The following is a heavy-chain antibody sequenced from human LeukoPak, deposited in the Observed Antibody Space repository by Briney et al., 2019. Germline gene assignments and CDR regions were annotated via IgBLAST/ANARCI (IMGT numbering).Heavy chain of an antibody. D-gene: IGHD5-18*01. Sequence: PSETLSLTCTVSGGSISSSSYYWGWIRQPPGKGLEWIGSIYYSGSTYYNPSLKSRVTISVDTSKNQFSLKLSSVTAADTAVYYCARDLGDTAMVLPFDYWGQGTLVTVSS. CDR1: GGSISSSSYY. CDR2: IYYSGST. J-gene: IGHJ4*02. V-gene: IGHV4-39*07. CDR3: ARDLGDTAMVLPFDY.